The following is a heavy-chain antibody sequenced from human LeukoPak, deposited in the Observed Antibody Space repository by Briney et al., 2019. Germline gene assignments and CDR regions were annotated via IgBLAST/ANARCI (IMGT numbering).Heavy chain of an antibody. CDR3: AKEFHITMVRGVIGFGAFDI. J-gene: IGHJ3*02. V-gene: IGHV3-30*18. Sequence: GRSLRLSCAASGFTFSSYGMHWVRQAPGKGLEWVAVISYDGSNKYYADSVKGRFTISRDNSKNTLYLQMNSLRAEDTAVYYCAKEFHITMVRGVIGFGAFDIWGQGTMVTVSS. CDR2: ISYDGSNK. CDR1: GFTFSSYG. D-gene: IGHD3-10*01.